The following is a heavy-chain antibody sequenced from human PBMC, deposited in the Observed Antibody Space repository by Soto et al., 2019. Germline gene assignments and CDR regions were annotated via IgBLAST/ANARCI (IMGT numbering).Heavy chain of an antibody. CDR2: IWNDGSNK. CDR1: GFTFSTYG. D-gene: IGHD2-2*01. Sequence: GGSLRLSCAASGFTFSTYGMHWVRRAPGKGLEWVALIWNDGSNKYYVDSVKGRFTISRDNSKNTLYLQMNSLRAEDTAVYYCARGEHFYRAIMPYYGMNVWGQGTTVTVSS. V-gene: IGHV3-33*01. J-gene: IGHJ6*02. CDR3: ARGEHFYRAIMPYYGMNV.